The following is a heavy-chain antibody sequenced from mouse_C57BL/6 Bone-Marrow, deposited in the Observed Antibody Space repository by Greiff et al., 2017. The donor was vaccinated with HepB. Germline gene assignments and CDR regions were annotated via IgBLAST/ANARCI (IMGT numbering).Heavy chain of an antibody. J-gene: IGHJ1*03. CDR2: IRNKANNHAT. Sequence: EVKLMESGGGLVQPGGSMKLSCAASGFTFSDAWMDWVRQSPEKGLEWVAEIRNKANNHATYYAESVKGRFTISRDDSKSSVYLQMNSLRAEDTGIYYCTRRDYYGYEDWYFDVWGTGTTVTVSS. V-gene: IGHV6-6*01. D-gene: IGHD2-2*01. CDR1: GFTFSDAW. CDR3: TRRDYYGYEDWYFDV.